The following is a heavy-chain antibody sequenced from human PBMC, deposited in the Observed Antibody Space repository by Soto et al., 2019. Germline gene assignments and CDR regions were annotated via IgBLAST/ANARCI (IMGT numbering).Heavy chain of an antibody. Sequence: QVQLVQSGAEVKKPGASVKVSCKASGYTFTNYGITWVRQAPGQGLEWMGWISGHNGNTNYAKKFQDRVTMTTDTSENTAYMELRNLRSDDTAVYFCARVTMMFAGGNAFDIWGQGTMVTVSS. D-gene: IGHD3-22*01. CDR1: GYTFTNYG. CDR3: ARVTMMFAGGNAFDI. CDR2: ISGHNGNT. J-gene: IGHJ3*02. V-gene: IGHV1-18*04.